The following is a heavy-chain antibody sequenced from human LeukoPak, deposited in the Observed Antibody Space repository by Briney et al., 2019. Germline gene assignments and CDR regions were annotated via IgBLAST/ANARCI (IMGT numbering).Heavy chain of an antibody. J-gene: IGHJ4*02. CDR2: IETDGDEK. Sequence: PGGSLRLSCVASGFTFSDYWMSWVRQAPGMGLEWVANIETDGDEKNYVDSVKGRSTISRDNARNSLYLQMNSLRVEDTAVYYCARDIPSGFYTPDYWGRGTLVTVSS. CDR1: GFTFSDYW. D-gene: IGHD5-12*01. V-gene: IGHV3-7*01. CDR3: ARDIPSGFYTPDY.